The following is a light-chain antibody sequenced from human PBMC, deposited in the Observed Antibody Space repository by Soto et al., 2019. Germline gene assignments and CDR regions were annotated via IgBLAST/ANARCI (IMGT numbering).Light chain of an antibody. Sequence: EIVMTQSPASLSVSPGDGATLSCRASQSVASNLAWYQQKPGQGPRLLIHGASTRAVGVPARFSGSGSGTDVSLTIHSLQSEDFAVYYCQQYHNWPPQYTFGQGTKLQIK. V-gene: IGKV3-15*01. CDR1: QSVASN. CDR2: GAS. J-gene: IGKJ2*01. CDR3: QQYHNWPPQYT.